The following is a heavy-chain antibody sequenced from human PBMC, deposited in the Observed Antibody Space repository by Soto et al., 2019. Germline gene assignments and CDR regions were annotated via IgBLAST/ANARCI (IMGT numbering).Heavy chain of an antibody. Sequence: VQLLESGGGLVRRGESLRLSCVASGFPFAAGAMNWVRQAPGQGVEWVSTITGRGISTYYADSVRGRFTISRDDSQNTLYLQMNSLRVEDTAVYYCAKDRYGGSGGGLESWGQGALVTVSS. CDR2: ITGRGIST. J-gene: IGHJ4*02. D-gene: IGHD5-18*01. CDR3: AKDRYGGSGGGLES. V-gene: IGHV3-23*01. CDR1: GFPFAAGA.